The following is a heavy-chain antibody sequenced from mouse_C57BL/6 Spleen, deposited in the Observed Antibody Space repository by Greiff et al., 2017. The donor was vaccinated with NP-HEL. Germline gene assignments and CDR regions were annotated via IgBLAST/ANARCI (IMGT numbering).Heavy chain of an antibody. Sequence: LVESGAELVKPGASVKISCKASGYAFSSYWMNWVKQRPGKGLEWIGQIYPGDGDTNYNGKFKGKATLTADKSSSTAYMQLSSLTSEDSAVYFCARSLYDYGDYWGQGTTLTVSS. CDR1: GYAFSSYW. V-gene: IGHV1-80*01. CDR3: ARSLYDYGDY. J-gene: IGHJ2*01. CDR2: IYPGDGDT. D-gene: IGHD2-4*01.